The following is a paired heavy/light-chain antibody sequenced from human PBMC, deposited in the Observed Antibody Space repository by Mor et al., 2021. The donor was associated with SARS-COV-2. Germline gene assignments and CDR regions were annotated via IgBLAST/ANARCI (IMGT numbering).Heavy chain of an antibody. CDR2: IYTSGST. CDR1: GDSISSYY. Sequence: QVQLQESGPGLVKPSETLSLTCTVSGDSISSYYWSWIRQPAGKGLEWIGRIYTSGSTNYNPSLKSRVTMSVDTSENQFSLKLSSVTAADTAVYYCARGAVVMTAIYYFDSWGQGILVTVSS. CDR3: ARGAVVMTAIYYFDS. J-gene: IGHJ4*02. D-gene: IGHD2-21*02. V-gene: IGHV4-4*07.
Light chain of an antibody. CDR2: GAS. CDR3: QQYGSSPLT. CDR1: QSVTRSY. Sequence: EIVLTQSPGTLSLSPGERATLSCRASQSVTRSYLAWYQQKPGQAPRLLIYGASSRATGIPDRFSGSGSGTDFTLTISRLEPEDFAVYYCQQYGSSPLTFGGGTKVEIK. J-gene: IGKJ4*01. V-gene: IGKV3-20*01.